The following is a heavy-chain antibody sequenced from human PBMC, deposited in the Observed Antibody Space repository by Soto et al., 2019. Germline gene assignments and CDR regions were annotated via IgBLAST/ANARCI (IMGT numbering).Heavy chain of an antibody. J-gene: IGHJ4*02. Sequence: QVQLQESGPGLVMPSQTLSLTCTVSCGSISSGGYYWNWIRQHPGKGLEWIGYIYYSGSTYYNPSLKSQVTISVDTSKNQFSLKLSSVTAADTAVYYCATEPLTWGQGTLVTVSS. CDR1: CGSISSGGYY. CDR2: IYYSGST. CDR3: ATEPLT. V-gene: IGHV4-31*01.